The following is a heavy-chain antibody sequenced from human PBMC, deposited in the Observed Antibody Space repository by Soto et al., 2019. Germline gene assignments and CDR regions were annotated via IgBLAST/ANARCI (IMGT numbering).Heavy chain of an antibody. CDR3: ARFGSGSYYPSLGSYYFDY. Sequence: SETLSLTCTVSGGSSSSYYWSWIRQPPGKGLEWIGYIYYSGSTNYNPSLKSRVTISVDTSKNQFSLKLSSVTAADTAVYYCARFGSGSYYPSLGSYYFDYWGQGTLVTVSS. D-gene: IGHD3-10*01. V-gene: IGHV4-59*01. CDR1: GGSSSSYY. CDR2: IYYSGST. J-gene: IGHJ4*02.